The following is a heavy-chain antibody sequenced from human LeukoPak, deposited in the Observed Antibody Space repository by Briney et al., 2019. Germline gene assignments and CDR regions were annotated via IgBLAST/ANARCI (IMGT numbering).Heavy chain of an antibody. D-gene: IGHD6-13*01. J-gene: IGHJ4*02. CDR1: GGSFSAYY. CDR3: AEIAAAGTLFDY. Sequence: NPSETLSLTCTVYGGSFSAYYWSCIRQPPGKGLEWIGEINHSGSTNYNPSLASRVTISVDTSKNQFSLKLSSVTAADTAVYHCAEIAAAGTLFDYWGRGTLVTVSS. V-gene: IGHV4-34*01. CDR2: INHSGST.